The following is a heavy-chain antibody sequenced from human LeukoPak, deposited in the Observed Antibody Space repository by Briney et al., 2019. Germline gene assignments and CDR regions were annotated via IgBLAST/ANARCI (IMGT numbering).Heavy chain of an antibody. Sequence: SETLSLTCTVSGYFISGGYYWDWIRQPPGKGLEWIGEIYHSGSTNYNPSLKSRVTISVDKSKNQFSLKLSSVTAADTAVYYCARGGAVVRGVIIKIFDYWGQGTLVTVSS. D-gene: IGHD3-10*01. V-gene: IGHV4-38-2*02. CDR1: GYFISGGYY. J-gene: IGHJ4*02. CDR3: ARGGAVVRGVIIKIFDY. CDR2: IYHSGST.